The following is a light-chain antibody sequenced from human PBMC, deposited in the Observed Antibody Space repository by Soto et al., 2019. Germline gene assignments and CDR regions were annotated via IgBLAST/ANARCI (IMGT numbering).Light chain of an antibody. J-gene: IGKJ4*01. Sequence: IQLTQSPSSLPASVGDRVTITCRASQGISSDLAWYQHKPGKAPKLLISAASTLQSGVPSRFSGSGSGTDFTLTISSLQPEDFATYYCQQLNSHPLTFGGGTKVEI. CDR3: QQLNSHPLT. CDR1: QGISSD. V-gene: IGKV1-9*01. CDR2: AAS.